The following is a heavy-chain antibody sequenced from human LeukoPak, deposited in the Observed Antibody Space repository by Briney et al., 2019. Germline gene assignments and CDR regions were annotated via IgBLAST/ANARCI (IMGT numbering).Heavy chain of an antibody. CDR1: GASIRSYY. D-gene: IGHD6-25*01. Sequence: PSETLSLTCTVSGASIRSYYWTWIRQPPGKGLEWIGYIYYSGSANYNPSLKSRVTISINMPKNQFSLKLSSVTAADTAVYYCARPQRPGSYYYAMDVWGQGTTVTVSS. CDR2: IYYSGSA. CDR3: ARPQRPGSYYYAMDV. J-gene: IGHJ6*02. V-gene: IGHV4-59*08.